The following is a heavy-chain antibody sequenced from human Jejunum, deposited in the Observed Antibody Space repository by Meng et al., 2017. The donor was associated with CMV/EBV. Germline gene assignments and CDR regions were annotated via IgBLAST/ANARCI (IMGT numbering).Heavy chain of an antibody. CDR1: GGSISSGGYY. D-gene: IGHD1-14*01. CDR3: ARATQTVYNLDY. Sequence: SGGSISSGGYYWSWIRQHPGKGLEWIGYIYYSGSTYYNPSLKSRVAISVDTSKNQFSLRLSSVTAADTAVYFCARATQTVYNLDYWGQGTLVTVSS. CDR2: IYYSGST. V-gene: IGHV4-31*02. J-gene: IGHJ4*02.